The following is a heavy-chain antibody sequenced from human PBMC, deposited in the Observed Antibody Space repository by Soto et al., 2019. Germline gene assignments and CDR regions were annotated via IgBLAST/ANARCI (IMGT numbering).Heavy chain of an antibody. CDR1: GGTFSSYA. V-gene: IGHV1-69*13. CDR2: IIPIFGTT. Sequence: GASVKVSCKASGGTFSSYAISWVRQAPGQGLQWMGGIIPIFGTTNYAQKFQGRVTITADESTSTVYMELSSLRSDDTAVYYCARSGYCSSTSCYGYYYYGMDVWGQGITVTVSS. CDR3: ARSGYCSSTSCYGYYYYGMDV. J-gene: IGHJ6*02. D-gene: IGHD2-2*01.